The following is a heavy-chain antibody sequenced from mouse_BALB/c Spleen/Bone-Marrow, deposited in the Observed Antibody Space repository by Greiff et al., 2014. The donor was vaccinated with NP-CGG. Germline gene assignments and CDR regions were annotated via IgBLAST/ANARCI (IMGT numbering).Heavy chain of an antibody. CDR2: ISSGSSTT. CDR3: TRSGTLGSMDY. D-gene: IGHD3-3*01. CDR1: GFTFSSFG. J-gene: IGHJ4*01. Sequence: EVQGVESGGGLVQPGGSRKLSCAASGFTFSSFGMHWVRQAPEKGLEWVAYISSGSSTTYYADTVKGRFTISRDNPKNTLFLQMASLRSEDTAMYYCTRSGTLGSMDYWGQGTSVTVSS. V-gene: IGHV5-17*02.